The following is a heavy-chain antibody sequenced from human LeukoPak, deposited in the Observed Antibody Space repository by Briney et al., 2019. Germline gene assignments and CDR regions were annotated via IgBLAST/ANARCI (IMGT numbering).Heavy chain of an antibody. CDR1: GFTFSSYG. CDR2: ISSSSSYI. D-gene: IGHD2-2*01. CDR3: ARDARPRQLANWFDP. V-gene: IGHV3-21*01. Sequence: PGGSLRLSCAASGFTFSSYGMHWVRQAPGKGLEWVSSISSSSSYIYYADSVKGRFTISRDNAKNSLYLQMNSLRAEDTAVYYCARDARPRQLANWFDPWGQGTLVTVSS. J-gene: IGHJ5*02.